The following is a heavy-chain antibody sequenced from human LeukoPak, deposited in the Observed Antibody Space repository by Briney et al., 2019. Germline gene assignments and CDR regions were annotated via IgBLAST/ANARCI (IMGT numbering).Heavy chain of an antibody. D-gene: IGHD3-22*01. Sequence: GGSLRLSCAASGFTFSSYSMNWVRQAPGKGLEWVSYISSSSSTIYYADPVKGRFTISRDNAKNPLYLQMNSLRAEDTAVYYCARGRRITMIVVVIVPSFDYWGQGTLVTVSS. V-gene: IGHV3-48*01. CDR1: GFTFSSYS. CDR2: ISSSSSTI. J-gene: IGHJ4*02. CDR3: ARGRRITMIVVVIVPSFDY.